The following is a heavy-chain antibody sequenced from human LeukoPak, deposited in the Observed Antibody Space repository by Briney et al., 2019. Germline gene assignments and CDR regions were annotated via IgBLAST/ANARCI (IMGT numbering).Heavy chain of an antibody. Sequence: GGSLRLSCAASGFTFDDYAMHWVRQAPGKGLEWVSGISWNSGSMDYADSVKGRFTISRDNAKNSLYLQMNSLRAEDTALYYCARKDTDDAFDIWGQGTMVTVSS. CDR3: ARKDTDDAFDI. CDR2: ISWNSGSM. CDR1: GFTFDDYA. J-gene: IGHJ3*02. V-gene: IGHV3-9*01.